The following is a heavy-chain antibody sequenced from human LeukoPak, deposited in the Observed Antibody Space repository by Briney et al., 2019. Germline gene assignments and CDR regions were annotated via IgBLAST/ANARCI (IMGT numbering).Heavy chain of an antibody. D-gene: IGHD3-22*01. CDR1: GFTFSSYG. J-gene: IGHJ4*02. Sequence: QSGGSLRLSCAASGFTFSSYGMHWVRQAPGKGLGWVAVISYDGSNKYYADSVKGRFTISRDNSKNTLYLQMNSLRAEDTAVYYCARSMIVVAPPSGWGQGTLVTVSS. V-gene: IGHV3-30*03. CDR3: ARSMIVVAPPSG. CDR2: ISYDGSNK.